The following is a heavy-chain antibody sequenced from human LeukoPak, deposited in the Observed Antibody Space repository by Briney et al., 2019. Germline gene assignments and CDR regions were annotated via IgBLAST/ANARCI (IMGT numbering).Heavy chain of an antibody. V-gene: IGHV4-59*12. J-gene: IGHJ6*02. D-gene: IGHD3-10*01. CDR2: IYHSGST. CDR3: ARVAFYYGSGSYSIDYGMDV. CDR1: GGSISSYY. Sequence: TSETLSLTCTVSGGSISSYYWSWIRQPPGKGLEWIGYIYHSGSTYYNPSLKSRVTISVDRSKNQFSLKLSSVTAADTAVYYCARVAFYYGSGSYSIDYGMDVWGQGTTVTVSS.